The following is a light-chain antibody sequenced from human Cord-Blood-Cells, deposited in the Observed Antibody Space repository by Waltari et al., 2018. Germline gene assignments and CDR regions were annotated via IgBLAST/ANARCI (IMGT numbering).Light chain of an antibody. CDR1: QSISSW. CDR3: QQYNSYSPA. V-gene: IGKV1-5*03. J-gene: IGKJ1*01. Sequence: DIQMTQSPSTLSASVGDRVTITCRASQSISSWLAWYQQKPGKAPKPLIYKASSLESGVPSRFSGSGSGTEFTLTISSLQPDDFATYYCQQYNSYSPAFGQGNKVEIK. CDR2: KAS.